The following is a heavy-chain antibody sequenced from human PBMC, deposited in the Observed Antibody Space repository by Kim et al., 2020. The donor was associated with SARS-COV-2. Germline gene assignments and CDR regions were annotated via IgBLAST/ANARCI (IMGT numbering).Heavy chain of an antibody. D-gene: IGHD3-9*01. Sequence: SVKVSCKASGGTFSSYAISWVRQAPGQGLEWMGGIIPIFGTANYAQKFQGRVTITADESTSTAYMELSSLRSEDTAGYYCARGGYYVSLTGYQRSGFDNWGQGTLVTVSS. CDR2: IIPIFGTA. CDR3: ARGGYYVSLTGYQRSGFDN. J-gene: IGHJ4*02. V-gene: IGHV1-69*13. CDR1: GGTFSSYA.